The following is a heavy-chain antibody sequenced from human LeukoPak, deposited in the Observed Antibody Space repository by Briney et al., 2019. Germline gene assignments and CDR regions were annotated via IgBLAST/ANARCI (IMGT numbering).Heavy chain of an antibody. Sequence: GGSLRLSCEASGFTFSRYWMHWVSQAPGKGLVWVSRIKTDGSNTKYADSVKGRFSISRDNAKKTLYLQMNSLRIEDTAVYYCVRDVPKQNFDFWGQGVLVTVSS. V-gene: IGHV3-74*03. D-gene: IGHD2/OR15-2a*01. J-gene: IGHJ4*02. CDR3: VRDVPKQNFDF. CDR2: IKTDGSNT. CDR1: GFTFSRYW.